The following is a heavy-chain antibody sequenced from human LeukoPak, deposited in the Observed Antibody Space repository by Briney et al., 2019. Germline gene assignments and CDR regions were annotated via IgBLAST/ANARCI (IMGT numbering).Heavy chain of an antibody. D-gene: IGHD3-22*01. Sequence: ASVKVSCKVSGYTLTELSMHWVRQAPGKGLEWMGGFDPEDGETIYAQKFQGRVTMTEDTSTDTAYMELSSLRSEDTAVYYCARDHYYDSSLGAFDIWGQGTMVTVSS. CDR1: GYTLTELS. V-gene: IGHV1-24*01. CDR3: ARDHYYDSSLGAFDI. CDR2: FDPEDGET. J-gene: IGHJ3*02.